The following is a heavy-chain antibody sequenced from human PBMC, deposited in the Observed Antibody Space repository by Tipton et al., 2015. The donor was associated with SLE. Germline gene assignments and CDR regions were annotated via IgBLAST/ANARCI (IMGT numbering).Heavy chain of an antibody. V-gene: IGHV4-59*08. CDR2: IRYSESS. CDR3: ARLNYYESTAYFDY. Sequence: TLSLTCVVYGGSFSDYYWSWIRQPPGKGLEWFGYIRYSESSNYNPSLKSRLTISVDTSKNQFSLKLSSVTAADTAVYYCARLNYYESTAYFDYWGQGTLVTVSS. D-gene: IGHD3-22*01. CDR1: GGSFSDYY. J-gene: IGHJ4*02.